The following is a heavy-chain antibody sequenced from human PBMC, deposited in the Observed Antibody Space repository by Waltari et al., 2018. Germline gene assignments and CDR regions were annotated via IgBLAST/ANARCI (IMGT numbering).Heavy chain of an antibody. J-gene: IGHJ5*02. CDR3: ARDYGYIYDATFRDCFDP. CDR1: GYTFSTFG. CDR2: ISGSNGDT. Sequence: QVQLVQSGVEVKKPGASVKVSCKASGYTFSTFGISWVRQAPGQGLEWMGWISGSNGDTNYAQKFQGRVTMTLDTSTSTAFMELRSLRADDTAVYYCARDYGYIYDATFRDCFDPWGQGTLVTVFS. V-gene: IGHV1-18*01. D-gene: IGHD5-18*01.